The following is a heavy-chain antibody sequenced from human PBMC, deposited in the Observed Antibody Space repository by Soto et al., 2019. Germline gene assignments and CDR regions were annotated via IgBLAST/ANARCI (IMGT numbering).Heavy chain of an antibody. CDR2: IKQDGNEK. Sequence: GSLRLSCAASGFTFSSHWMSWVRQAPGKGLEWVASIKQDGNEKYYVDSMKGRFTISRDNAKNSLYLQMNSLRAEDTAVYYCARDQRWDNWNYKYYYGMDVWGQGTTVTVSS. V-gene: IGHV3-7*01. D-gene: IGHD1-7*01. CDR3: ARDQRWDNWNYKYYYGMDV. J-gene: IGHJ6*02. CDR1: GFTFSSHW.